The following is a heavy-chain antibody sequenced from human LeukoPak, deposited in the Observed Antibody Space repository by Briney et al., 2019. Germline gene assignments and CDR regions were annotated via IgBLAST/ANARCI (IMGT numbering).Heavy chain of an antibody. CDR1: GGSISSSIYY. J-gene: IGHJ4*02. CDR2: RSYSGST. V-gene: IGHV4-39*07. Sequence: KSSETLSLTGTVAGGSISSSIYYWGWIRQPPGRGVEWIGSRSYSGSTYYNPSLMSRVTISVATSKNQFSLRLSSVTAADTAVYYGAKFPHYYDSSNAYVRFYLDYWGQGSLVTVSS. D-gene: IGHD3-22*01. CDR3: AKFPHYYDSSNAYVRFYLDY.